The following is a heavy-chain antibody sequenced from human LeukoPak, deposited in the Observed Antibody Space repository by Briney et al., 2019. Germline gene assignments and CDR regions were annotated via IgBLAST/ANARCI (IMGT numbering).Heavy chain of an antibody. J-gene: IGHJ4*02. CDR1: GGTFSSYA. V-gene: IGHV1-2*02. Sequence: ASVEVSCMASGGTFSSYAISWVRQTPGQGLEWMGWINPDSGGTNYSQKFQGRVTMPRDTSISTAYMELSRLRSDDTAVYYCASVSTVTKLFDDWGQGTLVTVS. CDR2: INPDSGGT. D-gene: IGHD4-17*01. CDR3: ASVSTVTKLFDD.